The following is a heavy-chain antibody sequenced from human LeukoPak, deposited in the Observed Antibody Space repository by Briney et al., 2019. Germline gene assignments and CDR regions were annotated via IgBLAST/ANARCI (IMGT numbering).Heavy chain of an antibody. Sequence: GGSLRLSCAASGFTFDDYAMHWVRQAPGKGLEWVSRINSDGYSTSYADSVKGRFTISRENAKNTLYLQMNSLSAEDTAVYYCARGTAVAGTDYWGQGTLVTASS. V-gene: IGHV3-74*01. CDR2: INSDGYST. J-gene: IGHJ4*02. CDR3: ARGTAVAGTDY. CDR1: GFTFDDYA. D-gene: IGHD6-19*01.